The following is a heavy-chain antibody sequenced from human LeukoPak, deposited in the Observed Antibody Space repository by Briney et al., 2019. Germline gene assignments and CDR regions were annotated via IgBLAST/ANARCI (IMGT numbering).Heavy chain of an antibody. Sequence: SETLSLTCAVYGGSFSGYYWSWIRQPPGKGLEWIGEINHSGSTNYNPSLKSRVTISVDTSKNQFSLKLSSVTAADTAVYYCARERRLYCSGGSCYRDHFDYWGQGTLVTVSS. CDR1: GGSFSGYY. J-gene: IGHJ4*02. V-gene: IGHV4-34*01. CDR2: INHSGST. CDR3: ARERRLYCSGGSCYRDHFDY. D-gene: IGHD2-15*01.